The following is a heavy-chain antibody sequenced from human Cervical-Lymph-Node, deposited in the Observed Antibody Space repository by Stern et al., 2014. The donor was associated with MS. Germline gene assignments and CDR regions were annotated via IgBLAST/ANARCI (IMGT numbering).Heavy chain of an antibody. Sequence: QLQLQESGSGLVKPSQTLSLTCAVSGGSISSGGYSWSWIRQAPGKGLVWIGYIYHGGSTYYTPSLKSRVTRSVDRSTKPLSLNLNSVTAADTAVYYCARSSTVTPNAFDIWGQGTMVTVSS. J-gene: IGHJ3*02. V-gene: IGHV4-30-2*01. CDR1: GGSISSGGYS. CDR2: IYHGGST. D-gene: IGHD4-17*01. CDR3: ARSSTVTPNAFDI.